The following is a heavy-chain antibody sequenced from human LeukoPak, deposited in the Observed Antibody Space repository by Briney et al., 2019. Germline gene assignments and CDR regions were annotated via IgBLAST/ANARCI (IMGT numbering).Heavy chain of an antibody. V-gene: IGHV4-39*07. CDR1: GGSISSSSYY. CDR3: ARDFWTPGQLAIDY. J-gene: IGHJ4*02. Sequence: SETLSLTCTVSGGSISSSSYYWGWIRQPPGKGLEWIGSIYYSGSTYYNPSLKSRVTISVDTSKNQFSLKLSSVTAADTAVYYCARDFWTPGQLAIDYWGQGTLVTVSS. CDR2: IYYSGST. D-gene: IGHD3/OR15-3a*01.